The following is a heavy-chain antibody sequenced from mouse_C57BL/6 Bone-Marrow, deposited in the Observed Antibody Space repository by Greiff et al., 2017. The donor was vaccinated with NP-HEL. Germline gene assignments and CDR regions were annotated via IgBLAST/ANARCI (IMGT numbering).Heavy chain of an antibody. CDR2: IYPGGGYT. J-gene: IGHJ2*01. V-gene: IGHV1-63*01. CDR3: ARSNDGYFDY. CDR1: GYTFTNYW. Sequence: VMLVESGAELVRPGTSVKMSCKASGYTFTNYWIGWAKQRPGHGLEWIGDIYPGGGYTNYNEKFKGKATLTADKSSSTAYMQFSSLTSEDSAIYYCARSNDGYFDYWGQGTTLTVSS. D-gene: IGHD2-3*01.